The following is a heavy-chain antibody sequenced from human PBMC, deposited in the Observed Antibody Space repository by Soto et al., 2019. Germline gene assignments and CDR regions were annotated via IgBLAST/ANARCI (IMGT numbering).Heavy chain of an antibody. D-gene: IGHD6-13*01. CDR2: ISSSSSTI. Sequence: EVQLVESGGGLVQPGGSVRLSCAASGFTFSSYSMNWVRQAPGEGLEWVSYISSSSSTIYYADSVKGRFTISRDNAKNSLYLQMNSLRAEDTAVYYCASWQPRFDYWGQETLVTVSS. J-gene: IGHJ4*02. CDR1: GFTFSSYS. V-gene: IGHV3-48*01. CDR3: ASWQPRFDY.